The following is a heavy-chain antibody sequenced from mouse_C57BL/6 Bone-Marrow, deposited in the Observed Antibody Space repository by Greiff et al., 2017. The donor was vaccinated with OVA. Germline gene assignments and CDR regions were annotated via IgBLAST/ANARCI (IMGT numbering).Heavy chain of an antibody. D-gene: IGHD2-3*01. V-gene: IGHV14-4*01. CDR2: IDPENGDT. Sequence: EVQLQQSGAELVRPGASVKLSCTASGFNIKDDYMHWVKQRPEQGLEWIGWIDPENGDTEYASKFQGKATITADTSSNTAYLQLSSLTSEDTAVYYCTGYEGYPWFAYWGQGTLVTVSA. J-gene: IGHJ3*01. CDR1: GFNIKDDY. CDR3: TGYEGYPWFAY.